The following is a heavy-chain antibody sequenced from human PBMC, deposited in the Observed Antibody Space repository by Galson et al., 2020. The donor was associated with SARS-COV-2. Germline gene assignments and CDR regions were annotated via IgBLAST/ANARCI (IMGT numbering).Heavy chain of an antibody. J-gene: IGHJ5*02. CDR3: ARGTGTQFDP. Sequence: SETLSLTCTVSGGSISSGGYYWSWIRQHPGKGLEWIGYIYYSGSTYYNPSLKSRVTISVDTSKNQFSLKLSSVTAADTAVYYCARGTGTQFDPWGQGTLVTVSS. CDR1: GGSISSGGYY. V-gene: IGHV4-31*03. CDR2: IYYSGST. D-gene: IGHD1-7*01.